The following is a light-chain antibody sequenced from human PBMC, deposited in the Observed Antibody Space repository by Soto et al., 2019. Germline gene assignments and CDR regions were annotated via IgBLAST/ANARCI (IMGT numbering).Light chain of an antibody. Sequence: EIVLKQSPATLSLSPGERATLSCRASQSVSSYLAWYQQKPGQAPRLLIYDASNRATGIPARFSGSGSGTDFTLTISSLEPEDFAVYSCQQRSNWPPYTFGQGNKLEIE. CDR3: QQRSNWPPYT. J-gene: IGKJ2*01. V-gene: IGKV3-11*01. CDR1: QSVSSY. CDR2: DAS.